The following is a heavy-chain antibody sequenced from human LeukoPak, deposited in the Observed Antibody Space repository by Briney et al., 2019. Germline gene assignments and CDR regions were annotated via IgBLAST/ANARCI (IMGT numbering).Heavy chain of an antibody. J-gene: IGHJ4*02. Sequence: GGSLRLSCAASGFTFSSYSMNWVRQAPGKGLEWVSSISTSSSYIYYADSVKGRFTISRDNAKNSLYVQMDSLRAEDTAVYYCARDRGLQSQRYFDYWGQGILVTVSS. CDR1: GFTFSSYS. V-gene: IGHV3-21*01. CDR2: ISTSSSYI. CDR3: ARDRGLQSQRYFDY. D-gene: IGHD5-24*01.